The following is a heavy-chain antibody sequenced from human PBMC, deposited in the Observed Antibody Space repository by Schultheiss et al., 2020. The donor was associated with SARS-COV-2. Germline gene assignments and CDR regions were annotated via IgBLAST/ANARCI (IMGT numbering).Heavy chain of an antibody. CDR3: ARAHSSSSVPFYGMDV. D-gene: IGHD6-6*01. CDR2: ISSSGSTI. Sequence: GGSLRLSCAASGFTFSSYEMNWVRQAPGKGLEWVSYISSSGSTIYYADSVKGRFTISRDNAKNSLYLQMNSLRAEDTAVYYCARAHSSSSVPFYGMDVWGQGTTVTGSS. CDR1: GFTFSSYE. J-gene: IGHJ6*02. V-gene: IGHV3-48*03.